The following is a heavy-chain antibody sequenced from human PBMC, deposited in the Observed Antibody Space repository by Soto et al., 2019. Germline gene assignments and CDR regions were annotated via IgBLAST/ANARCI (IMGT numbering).Heavy chain of an antibody. CDR1: GFTFSSNA. CDR2: LSYDGSNK. V-gene: IGHV3-30-3*01. CDR3: ARDVESGSSQYYYYIYGMDV. Sequence: QVQLVESGGGVVQPGRSLRLSCAASGFTFSSNAMHWVRQAPGKGLEWVAVLSYDGSNKYYADSVKGRFTISRDNSKNTLYLQMDSLRTEDTALYHCARDVESGSSQYYYYIYGMDVWGQGTTVTVSS. D-gene: IGHD1-26*01. J-gene: IGHJ6*02.